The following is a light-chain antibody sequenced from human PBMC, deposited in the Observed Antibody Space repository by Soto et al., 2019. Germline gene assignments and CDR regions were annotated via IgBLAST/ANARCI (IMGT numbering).Light chain of an antibody. CDR1: QSISSW. V-gene: IGKV1-5*03. CDR3: QQYNSYWT. CDR2: KAS. J-gene: IGKJ1*01. Sequence: DIQMTQSPSTLSASVGDRVTITCRASQSISSWLAWYQQKPGKAPRLLIYKASSLESGVPSRFSDSGSGTEFTLTISLLQPDDFAAYYCQQYNSYWTFGQGTMVEIK.